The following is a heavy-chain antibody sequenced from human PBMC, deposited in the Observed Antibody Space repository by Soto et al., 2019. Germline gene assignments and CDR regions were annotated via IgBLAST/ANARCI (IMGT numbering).Heavy chain of an antibody. Sequence: SETLSLTCAVYGGSFSGYYWSWIRQPPGKGLEWIGEINHSGSTNYNPSLKSRVTISVDTSKNQFSLKLSSVTAADTAVYYCARGQHRNYYGSGSYYNKENPRDYYYGMDVWGQGTTVTVSS. J-gene: IGHJ6*02. CDR1: GGSFSGYY. CDR3: ARGQHRNYYGSGSYYNKENPRDYYYGMDV. D-gene: IGHD3-10*01. CDR2: INHSGST. V-gene: IGHV4-34*01.